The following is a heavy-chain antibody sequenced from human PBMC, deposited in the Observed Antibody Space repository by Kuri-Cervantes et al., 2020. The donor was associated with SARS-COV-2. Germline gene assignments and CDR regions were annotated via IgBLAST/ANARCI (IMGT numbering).Heavy chain of an antibody. CDR3: ARGSDGLHAFDI. J-gene: IGHJ3*02. V-gene: IGHV5-51*01. Sequence: KVSCKGSGYSFTSYWIGWVRQMPGKGLEWMGIIYPGDSDTRYSPSFQGQVTISADKSISPAYMELRSLRSKDTAVYYRARGSDGLHAFDIWGQGTMVTVSS. CDR1: GYSFTSYW. CDR2: IYPGDSDT. D-gene: IGHD3/OR15-3a*01.